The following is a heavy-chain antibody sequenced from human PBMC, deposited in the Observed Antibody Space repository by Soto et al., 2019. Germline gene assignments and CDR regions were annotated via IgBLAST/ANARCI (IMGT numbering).Heavy chain of an antibody. CDR3: ARGPTGLYYYYMDV. J-gene: IGHJ6*03. CDR2: IYYSGST. Sequence: SETLSLTCTVSGGSISSYYWSWIRQPPGKGLEWIGYIYYSGSTNYNPSLKSRVTISVDTSKNQFSLKLSSVTAADTAVYYCARGPTGLYYYYMDVWGKGTTVTVSS. D-gene: IGHD3-16*01. CDR1: GGSISSYY. V-gene: IGHV4-59*08.